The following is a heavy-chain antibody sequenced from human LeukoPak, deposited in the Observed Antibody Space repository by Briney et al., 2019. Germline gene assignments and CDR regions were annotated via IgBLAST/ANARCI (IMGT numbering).Heavy chain of an antibody. Sequence: SETLSLTCAVYGGSFSGYYWSWIRQPPGKGLEWIGEINHSGSTNYNPSLKSRVTISVDTSKNQFSLKLSSVTAADTAVYYCARERYYDFWSGHYYFDYWGQGTLVTVSS. CDR2: INHSGST. CDR1: GGSFSGYY. D-gene: IGHD3-3*01. CDR3: ARERYYDFWSGHYYFDY. J-gene: IGHJ4*02. V-gene: IGHV4-34*01.